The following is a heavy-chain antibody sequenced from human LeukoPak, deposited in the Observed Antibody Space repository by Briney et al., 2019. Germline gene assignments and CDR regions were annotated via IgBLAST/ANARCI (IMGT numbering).Heavy chain of an antibody. CDR1: GGSISSGSYY. D-gene: IGHD4-17*01. V-gene: IGHV4-61*02. CDR3: ARDDRYGDFHLV. J-gene: IGHJ6*04. CDR2: IYTSGST. Sequence: PSETLSLTCTVSGGSISSGSYYWSWIRQPAGKGLEWIGRIYTSGSTNYNPSLKSRVTISVDTSKNQFSLKLSSVTAADTAVYYCARDDRYGDFHLVWGEGTTVTVSS.